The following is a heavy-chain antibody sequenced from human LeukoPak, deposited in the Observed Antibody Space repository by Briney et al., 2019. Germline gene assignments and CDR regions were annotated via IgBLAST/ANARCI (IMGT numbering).Heavy chain of an antibody. CDR3: ASQIWDVDTATVPYFDY. CDR1: GGSISSYY. Sequence: SETLSLTCPVSGGSISSYYWSWIRPPPGKGLGWIGYIYYSGSTNYNPSPESRVTISVDTSKNQFSLKLSSVTAADTAVYYCASQIWDVDTATVPYFDYWGQGTLVTVSS. J-gene: IGHJ4*02. CDR2: IYYSGST. D-gene: IGHD5-18*01. V-gene: IGHV4-59*08.